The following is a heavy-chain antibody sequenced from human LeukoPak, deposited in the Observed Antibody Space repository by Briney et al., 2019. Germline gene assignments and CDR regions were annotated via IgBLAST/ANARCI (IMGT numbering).Heavy chain of an antibody. D-gene: IGHD6-13*01. V-gene: IGHV3-21*01. CDR3: ARDVAGIAAAGAPPPEDWYFDL. Sequence: GGSLRLSCAASGFTFSSYSMNWVRQAPGKGLEWVSSISSSSSHIYYADSVKGRFTISRDNAKNSLYLQMNSLRAEDTAVYYCARDVAGIAAAGAPPPEDWYFDLWGRGTLVTVSS. CDR2: ISSSSSHI. CDR1: GFTFSSYS. J-gene: IGHJ2*01.